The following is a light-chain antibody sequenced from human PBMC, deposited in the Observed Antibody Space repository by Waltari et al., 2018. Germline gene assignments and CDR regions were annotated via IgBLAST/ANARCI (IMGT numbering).Light chain of an antibody. CDR1: HRLSGN. CDR2: DVS. V-gene: IGKV3-15*01. J-gene: IGKJ1*01. CDR3: QQYQNWPRWT. Sequence: IVMTQTRATLSVSSGERPTHPCRASHRLSGNLPWDQQKPGQAPRLLMYDVSTRATGVPARFSGSESGTEFTLTISSIQSEDFAIYYCQQYQNWPRWTFGQGTKVDIK.